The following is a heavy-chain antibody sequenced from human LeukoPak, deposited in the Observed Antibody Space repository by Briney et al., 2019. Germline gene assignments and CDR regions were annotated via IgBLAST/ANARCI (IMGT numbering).Heavy chain of an antibody. CDR2: INSDGINT. V-gene: IGHV3-74*01. D-gene: IGHD5-18*01. J-gene: IGHJ6*03. CDR3: AREVQLTYYMDV. Sequence: GGSLRLSCAASGFTFSNYWMHWVRQAPGKGLVWVSRINSDGINTSYADSVKGRFTISRDNAKNTLNLQMNSLRAEDTAVYYCAREVQLTYYMDVWGKGTTVTISS. CDR1: GFTFSNYW.